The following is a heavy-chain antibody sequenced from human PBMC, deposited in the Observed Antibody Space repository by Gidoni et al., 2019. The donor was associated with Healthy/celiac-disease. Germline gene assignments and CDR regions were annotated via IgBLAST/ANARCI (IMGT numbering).Heavy chain of an antibody. J-gene: IGHJ6*03. V-gene: IGHV3-30-3*01. CDR1: GFTFSSYA. CDR3: ARQWLIWSYSYYYLDV. Sequence: QVQLVEAGGGVVQPGGSLRLSCAASGFTFSSYAMIWVRQAPGKGLEAVTYISYDGNNKYYADYVKCRFTIYRDNYKLTLYLQMHSLRAADTSVYYCARQWLIWSYSYYYLDVWGKGTTVTVSS. CDR2: ISYDGNNK. D-gene: IGHD6-19*01.